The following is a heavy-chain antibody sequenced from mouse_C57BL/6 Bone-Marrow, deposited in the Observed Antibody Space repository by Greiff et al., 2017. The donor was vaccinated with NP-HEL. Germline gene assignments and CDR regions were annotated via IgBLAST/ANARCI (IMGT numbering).Heavy chain of an antibody. Sequence: EVHLVESGGGLVKPGGSLKLSCAASGFTFSDYGMHWVRQAPEKGLEWVAYISSGSSTIYYADTVKGRFTISRDNAKNTLFLQMTSLRSEDTAMYYCARETGNAMDYWGQGTSVTVSS. CDR3: ARETGNAMDY. D-gene: IGHD4-1*01. V-gene: IGHV5-17*01. J-gene: IGHJ4*01. CDR2: ISSGSSTI. CDR1: GFTFSDYG.